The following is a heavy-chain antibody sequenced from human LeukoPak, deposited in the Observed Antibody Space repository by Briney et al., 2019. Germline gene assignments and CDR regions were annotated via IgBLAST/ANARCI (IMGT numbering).Heavy chain of an antibody. CDR3: ARAGYYYDSSGYYPY. CDR2: GSSSSSTI. V-gene: IGHV3-48*03. CDR1: GFTVSSYE. Sequence: GGSLRLSCAASGFTVSSYEMNWVRQAPGKGLEWVSYGSSSSSTIYYADSVKGRFTISRDNAKNSLYLQVNSLRAEDTAVYYCARAGYYYDSSGYYPYWGQGTLVTVSS. D-gene: IGHD3-22*01. J-gene: IGHJ4*02.